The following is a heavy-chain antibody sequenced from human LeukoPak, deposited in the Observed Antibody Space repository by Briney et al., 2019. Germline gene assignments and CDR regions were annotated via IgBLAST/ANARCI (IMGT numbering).Heavy chain of an antibody. V-gene: IGHV1-2*02. CDR2: INPNAGDT. CDR1: GYTFTDSY. Sequence: ASLKVSCKTSGYTFTDSYMHWVRQAPGQGLEWIGWINPNAGDTTYAQGFHGRVTMTRDTSISTVYMELNSLKLDDTSVYYCTREGRVGVPFDYWGQGTLVTVTS. CDR3: TREGRVGVPFDY. D-gene: IGHD2-15*01. J-gene: IGHJ4*02.